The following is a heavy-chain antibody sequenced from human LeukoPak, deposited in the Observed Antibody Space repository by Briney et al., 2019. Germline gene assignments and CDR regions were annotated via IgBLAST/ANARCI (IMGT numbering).Heavy chain of an antibody. CDR2: IYYSGST. CDR1: GGSISSYY. J-gene: IGHJ4*02. V-gene: IGHV4-59*01. CDR3: AGRDFWSGIDY. Sequence: SETLSLTCTVSGGSISSYYWSWTRQPPGKGLEWIGYIYYSGSTNYNPSLKSRVTISVDTSKNQFSLKLNSVTAADTAVYYCAGRDFWSGIDYWGQGTLVTVSS. D-gene: IGHD3-3*01.